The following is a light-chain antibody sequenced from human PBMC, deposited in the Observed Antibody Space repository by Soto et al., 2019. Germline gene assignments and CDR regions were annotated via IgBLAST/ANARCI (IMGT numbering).Light chain of an antibody. V-gene: IGKV1-33*01. Sequence: DPQMTQSPSSLSASVGDRVTITCQASQDITNFLNWYQQKPGEAPKLLLYDVSNLHTGVPSRFSGSGRRTHFTFTITNLQPEDVATYYCQQYDSVPITFGQGTRLEIQ. CDR1: QDITNF. CDR3: QQYDSVPIT. CDR2: DVS. J-gene: IGKJ5*01.